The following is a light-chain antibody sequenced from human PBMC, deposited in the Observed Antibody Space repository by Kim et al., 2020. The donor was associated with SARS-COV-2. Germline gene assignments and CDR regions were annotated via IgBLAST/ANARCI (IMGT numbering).Light chain of an antibody. CDR1: QSVSSGY. J-gene: IGKJ1*01. Sequence: CPGERAIVSCRASQSVSSGYLAWFQQQPGQAPRLLIYGASKRAAGVPDRFSGSGSGTDFTLTIIRLEPEDFVVFYCQQYGSSPWTFGQGTKVDIK. CDR3: QQYGSSPWT. CDR2: GAS. V-gene: IGKV3-20*01.